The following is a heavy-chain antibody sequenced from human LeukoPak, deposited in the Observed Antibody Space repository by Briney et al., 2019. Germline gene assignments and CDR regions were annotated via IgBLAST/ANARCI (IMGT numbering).Heavy chain of an antibody. CDR2: IYYSGST. CDR3: ARARYGDPYNWFDP. J-gene: IGHJ5*02. CDR1: GGSISSYY. D-gene: IGHD4-17*01. V-gene: IGHV4-59*01. Sequence: SETLSLTCTVSGGSISSYYWSWIRQPPGKGLEWIGYIYYSGSTYYNPSLKSRVTISVDTSKNQFSLKLSSVTAADTAVYYCARARYGDPYNWFDPWGQGTLVTVSS.